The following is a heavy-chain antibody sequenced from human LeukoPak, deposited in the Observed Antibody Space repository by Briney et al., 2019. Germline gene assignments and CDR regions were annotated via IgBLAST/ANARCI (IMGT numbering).Heavy chain of an antibody. Sequence: GGSLRLSCAASGFTFSSYAMHWVRQAPGKGLEWVAVISYDGSNKYYADSVKGRFTISRDNSKNTLYLQMNSLRAEDTAVSYCARAEPYSSALDGGWGQGTLVTVSS. CDR1: GFTFSSYA. J-gene: IGHJ4*02. CDR3: ARAEPYSSALDGG. CDR2: ISYDGSNK. V-gene: IGHV3-30*04. D-gene: IGHD6-19*01.